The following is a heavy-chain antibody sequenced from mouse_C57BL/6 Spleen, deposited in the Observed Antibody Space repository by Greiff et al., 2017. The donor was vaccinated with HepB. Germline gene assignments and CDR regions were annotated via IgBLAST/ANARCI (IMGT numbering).Heavy chain of an antibody. D-gene: IGHD2-4*01. CDR2: INPSDSYT. Sequence: QVQLQQPGAELVKPGASVKLSCKASGYTFTSYWMQWVKQRPGQGLEWIGEINPSDSYTNYKQKFKGKATMTVDTSSSTAYMQLSSLTSEDSAVYYCARRDYDYDEAFAYWGQGTLVTVSA. J-gene: IGHJ3*01. V-gene: IGHV1-50*01. CDR3: ARRDYDYDEAFAY. CDR1: GYTFTSYW.